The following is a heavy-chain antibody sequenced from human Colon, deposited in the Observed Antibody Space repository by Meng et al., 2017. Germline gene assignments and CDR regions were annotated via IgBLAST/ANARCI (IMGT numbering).Heavy chain of an antibody. CDR2: IKQDTSEK. J-gene: IGHJ4*02. V-gene: IGHV3-7*01. Sequence: GGSLRLSCAASGFTFSSYWMTWVRQAPGKGLEWVANIKQDTSEKYYVDSVKGRFTVSRDNAKNSLYLQMNSLRVEDTAVYYCARSLQGADYFDYWGQGTRVTGSS. D-gene: IGHD3-10*01. CDR3: ARSLQGADYFDY. CDR1: GFTFSSYW.